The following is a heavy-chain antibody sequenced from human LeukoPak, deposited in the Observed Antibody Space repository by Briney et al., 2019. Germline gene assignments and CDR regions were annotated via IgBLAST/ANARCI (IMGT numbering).Heavy chain of an antibody. CDR1: GFTFSSYS. D-gene: IGHD3-10*01. CDR3: ARDYYGSGDLRN. V-gene: IGHV3-21*01. Sequence: GGSLRLSCAASGFTFSSYSMNWVRQAPGKGLEWVSSISSSSYIYYADSVKGRFTISRDNAKNSLYLQMNSLRAEDTAVYYCARDYYGSGDLRNWGQGTLVTVSS. CDR2: ISSSSYI. J-gene: IGHJ4*02.